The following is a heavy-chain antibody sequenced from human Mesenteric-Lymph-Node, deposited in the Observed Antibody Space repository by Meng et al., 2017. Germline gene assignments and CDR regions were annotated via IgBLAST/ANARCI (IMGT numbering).Heavy chain of an antibody. CDR1: GGSISSGGYY. D-gene: IGHD1-14*01. Sequence: VLLPESGPGLLKPSPTLSLICTVSGGSISSGGYYWSWIRQHPGKGLEWIGYIYYSGSTYYNPSLKSLVTISVDTSKNQFSLKLSSVTAADTAVYYCARHHHSPTFDYWGQGTLVTVSS. V-gene: IGHV4-31*01. CDR3: ARHHHSPTFDY. CDR2: IYYSGST. J-gene: IGHJ4*02.